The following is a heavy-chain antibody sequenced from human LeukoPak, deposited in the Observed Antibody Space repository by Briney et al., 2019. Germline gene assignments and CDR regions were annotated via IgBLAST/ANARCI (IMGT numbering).Heavy chain of an antibody. CDR3: AGESLGEMATRIDY. J-gene: IGHJ4*02. Sequence: ASVKVSCKASGYTFTSYGISWVRQAPGQGLEWMGWISAYNGNTNYAQKLQGRVTMTTDTSTSTACMELRSLRSDDTAVYYCAGESLGEMATRIDYWGQGTLVTVSS. CDR1: GYTFTSYG. CDR2: ISAYNGNT. D-gene: IGHD5-24*01. V-gene: IGHV1-18*01.